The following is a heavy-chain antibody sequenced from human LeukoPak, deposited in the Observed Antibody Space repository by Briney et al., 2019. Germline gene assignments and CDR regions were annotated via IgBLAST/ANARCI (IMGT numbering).Heavy chain of an antibody. CDR1: GYTFTSYY. J-gene: IGHJ6*03. D-gene: IGHD3-3*01. V-gene: IGHV1-46*01. Sequence: ASVKVSCKASGYTFTSYYMYWVRQAPGQGLEWMGIINPSGGSASYAQKFQGRVTITADKSTSTAYMELSSLRSEDTAVYYCARSLFRFSEWSYRSYYYYYMDVWGKGTTVTVSS. CDR3: ARSLFRFSEWSYRSYYYYYMDV. CDR2: INPSGGSA.